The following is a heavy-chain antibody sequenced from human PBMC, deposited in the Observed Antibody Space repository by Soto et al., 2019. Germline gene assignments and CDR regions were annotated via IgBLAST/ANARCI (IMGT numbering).Heavy chain of an antibody. CDR1: GGSISSSSYY. CDR2: IYYSGST. J-gene: IGHJ6*03. V-gene: IGHV4-39*01. Sequence: KQSQTLSLTCTFSGGSISSSSYYWGWIRQPPGKGLEWIGSIYYSGSTYYNPSLKSRVTISVDTSKNQFSLKLSSVTAADTAVYYCARIYTGAARPYYYYYMDVWGKGTTVTVSS. D-gene: IGHD6-6*01. CDR3: ARIYTGAARPYYYYYMDV.